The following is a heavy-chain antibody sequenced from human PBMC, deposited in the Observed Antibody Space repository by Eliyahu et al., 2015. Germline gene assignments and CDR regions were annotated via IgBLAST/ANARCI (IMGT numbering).Heavy chain of an antibody. CDR2: ITGSGVYA. V-gene: IGHV3-23*04. CDR1: GFTFSYYA. J-gene: IGHJ4*02. Sequence: EVHLVESGGGLVQPGGSLRLSCAPSGFTFSYYAMTWVRPAPGKGLEWVSSITGSGVYAYYADSVKGRFTISRDNSKNTLYLQMNSLRAEDTALYYCVKAEDYDFWSGPGGDYWGQGTLVTVSS. D-gene: IGHD3-3*01. CDR3: VKAEDYDFWSGPGGDY.